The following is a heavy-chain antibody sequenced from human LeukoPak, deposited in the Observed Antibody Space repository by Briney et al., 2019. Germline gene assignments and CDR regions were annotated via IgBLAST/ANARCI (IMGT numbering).Heavy chain of an antibody. D-gene: IGHD2-15*01. V-gene: IGHV3-64D*06. CDR2: IGSNGGSI. Sequence: GGSLRLSCSASGFTFSSYAMHWVRQAPGKGLEYVSVIGSNGGSIYYADSVKGRFTISSDNSKNTLYLQMSSLRAEDTAVYYCVKTFRYCSGGSCQDYWGQGTLVTVSS. CDR3: VKTFRYCSGGSCQDY. J-gene: IGHJ4*02. CDR1: GFTFSSYA.